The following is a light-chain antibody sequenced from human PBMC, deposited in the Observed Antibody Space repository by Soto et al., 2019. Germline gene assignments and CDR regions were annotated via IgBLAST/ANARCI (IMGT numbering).Light chain of an antibody. CDR3: KKYDSPRGT. J-gene: IGKJ1*01. CDR1: QSVGSGY. Sequence: ENVLTQSPGTLSLSPGERATLSCRASQSVGSGYLAWYQQKPGQAPGLLVYSTSSRATGIPDRFSGSGFGTDFTPVISRLEPEDFAVYYCKKYDSPRGTFGQGTNVEFK. V-gene: IGKV3-20*01. CDR2: STS.